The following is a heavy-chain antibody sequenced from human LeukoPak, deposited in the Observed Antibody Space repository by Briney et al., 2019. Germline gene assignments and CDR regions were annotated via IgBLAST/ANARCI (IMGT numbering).Heavy chain of an antibody. CDR1: GGSISSGDYY. V-gene: IGHV4-30-4*01. Sequence: SETLSLTCTVSGGSISSGDYYWSWIRQPSGKGLEWIGYIHYSGSTHYNPSLKSRVTISVDTSKNQFSLRLTSVTAADTAVYYCARAPDYGANDYWGQGTLVTVSS. CDR2: IHYSGST. CDR3: ARAPDYGANDY. J-gene: IGHJ4*02. D-gene: IGHD4-23*01.